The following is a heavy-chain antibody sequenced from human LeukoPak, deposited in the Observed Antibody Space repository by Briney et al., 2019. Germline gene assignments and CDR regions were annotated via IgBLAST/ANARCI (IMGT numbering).Heavy chain of an antibody. CDR3: ARDRTLTTIFGVVPGPMDV. J-gene: IGHJ6*02. CDR2: IWYDGSNK. D-gene: IGHD3-3*01. Sequence: PGGSLRLSCAASGFTFSSYGMHWVRQAPGKGLEWVAVIWYDGSNKYYADSVKGRFTISRDNSKNTLYLQMNSLRAEDTAVYYCARDRTLTTIFGVVPGPMDVWGQGTTVTVSS. CDR1: GFTFSSYG. V-gene: IGHV3-33*01.